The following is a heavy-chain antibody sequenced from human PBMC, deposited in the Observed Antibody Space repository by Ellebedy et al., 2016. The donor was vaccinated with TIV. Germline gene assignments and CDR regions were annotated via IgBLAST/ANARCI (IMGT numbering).Heavy chain of an antibody. CDR2: VNWNGADI. J-gene: IGHJ6*02. Sequence: GGSLRLSXAASGFIFESYAMHWVRQAPGKGLEWVSGVNWNGADIGYAASVKGRFTISRDNAKNSLYLEMNNLRGEDTALYYCAKDQGYSAGWSPGYYYYGMDVWGQGTTVTVSS. CDR3: AKDQGYSAGWSPGYYYYGMDV. D-gene: IGHD1-26*01. CDR1: GFIFESYA. V-gene: IGHV3-9*01.